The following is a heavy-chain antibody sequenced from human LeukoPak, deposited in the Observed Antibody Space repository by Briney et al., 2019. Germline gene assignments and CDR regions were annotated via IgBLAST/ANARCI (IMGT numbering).Heavy chain of an antibody. V-gene: IGHV4-59*08. CDR3: ARHSIALFYSSGAYFDL. J-gene: IGHJ2*01. D-gene: IGHD6-19*01. CDR2: IYYSGST. CDR1: GGSFSGYY. Sequence: SETLSLTCAVYGGSFSGYYWSWIRQPPGKGLEWIGYIYYSGSTNYNPSLKSRVTISVDTSKNQFSLKLSSVTAADTAVYYCARHSIALFYSSGAYFDLWGRGTLVTVSS.